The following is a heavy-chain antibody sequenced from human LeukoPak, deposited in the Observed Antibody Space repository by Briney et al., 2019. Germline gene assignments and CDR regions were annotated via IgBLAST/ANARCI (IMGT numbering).Heavy chain of an antibody. Sequence: SETLSLTCTVSGGSISSGDYYWSWIRQPPGKGLEWIGRIYTSGSTNYNPSLKSRVTMSVDTSKNQFSLKLSSVTAADTAVYYCARDGWSGPYLDAFDIWGQGTMVTVSS. CDR1: GGSISSGDYY. CDR2: IYTSGST. CDR3: ARDGWSGPYLDAFDI. D-gene: IGHD3-3*01. V-gene: IGHV4-61*02. J-gene: IGHJ3*02.